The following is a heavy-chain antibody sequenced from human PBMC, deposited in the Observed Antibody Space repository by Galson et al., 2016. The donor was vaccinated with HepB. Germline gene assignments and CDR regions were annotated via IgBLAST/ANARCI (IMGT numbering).Heavy chain of an antibody. V-gene: IGHV3-48*03. D-gene: IGHD3-16*01. J-gene: IGHJ4*02. CDR2: IDDRSRTT. CDR3: ATLELRPPTDY. Sequence: SLRLSCAASGFTFSIYEMNWVRLAPGKGPEWISYIDDRSRTTLYADSVRGRFTIPRDNAKNSLFLQINNLRVEDTAVYYFATLELRPPTDYWGRGTLVTVSS. CDR1: GFTFSIYE.